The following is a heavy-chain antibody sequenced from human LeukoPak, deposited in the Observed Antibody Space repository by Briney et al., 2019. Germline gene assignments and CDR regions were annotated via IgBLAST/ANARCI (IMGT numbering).Heavy chain of an antibody. D-gene: IGHD6-13*01. CDR1: GYTFTSYG. Sequence: EASVKVSCKASGYTFTSYGISWVRQAPGQGLEWMGWISAYNGNTNYAQKLQGRVTMTTDTSTGTAYMELRSLRSDDTAVYYCARVIWYSSSWYGDYWGQGTLVTVSS. CDR3: ARVIWYSSSWYGDY. CDR2: ISAYNGNT. J-gene: IGHJ4*02. V-gene: IGHV1-18*04.